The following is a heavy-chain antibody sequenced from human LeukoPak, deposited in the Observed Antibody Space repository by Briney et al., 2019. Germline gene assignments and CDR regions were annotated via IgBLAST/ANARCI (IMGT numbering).Heavy chain of an antibody. D-gene: IGHD6-19*01. Sequence: GASVKVSCKASGYTFTGYYMHWVRQAPGQGLEWMGWINPNSGGTNYAQKFQGRVTMTRNTSISTAYMELSSLRSEDTAVYYCARSSGWYFSPWGQGTMVTVSS. J-gene: IGHJ3*01. CDR2: INPNSGGT. CDR3: ARSSGWYFSP. V-gene: IGHV1-2*02. CDR1: GYTFTGYY.